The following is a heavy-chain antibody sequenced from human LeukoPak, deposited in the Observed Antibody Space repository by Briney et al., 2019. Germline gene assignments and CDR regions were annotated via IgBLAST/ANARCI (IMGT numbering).Heavy chain of an antibody. V-gene: IGHV3-23*01. CDR3: AKAPRDSTSWYSGIDY. CDR2: ISGSGGST. J-gene: IGHJ4*02. CDR1: GFTFSSYA. Sequence: GGSLRLSCAASGFTFSSYAMSWVRQAPGKGLEWVSVISGSGGSTYYADSVEGRFTISRDNSKNTLYLQMNSLRAEDTALYYCAKAPRDSTSWYSGIDYWGQGTLVTVSS. D-gene: IGHD6-13*01.